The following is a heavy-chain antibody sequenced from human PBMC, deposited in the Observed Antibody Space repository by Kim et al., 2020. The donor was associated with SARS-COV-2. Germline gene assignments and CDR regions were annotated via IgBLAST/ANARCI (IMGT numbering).Heavy chain of an antibody. Sequence: ASVKVSCKASGYTFTSYAMNWVRQAPGQGLEWMGWINTNTGNPTYAQGFTGRFVFSLDTSVSTAYLQISSLKAEDTAVYYCARHSSITMVRGVDYGMDVWGQGTTVTVSS. CDR1: GYTFTSYA. CDR3: ARHSSITMVRGVDYGMDV. V-gene: IGHV7-4-1*02. CDR2: INTNTGNP. D-gene: IGHD3-10*01. J-gene: IGHJ6*02.